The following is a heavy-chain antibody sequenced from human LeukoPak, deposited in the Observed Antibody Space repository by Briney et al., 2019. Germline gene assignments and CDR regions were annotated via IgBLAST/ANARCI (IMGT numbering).Heavy chain of an antibody. CDR3: ASWYYYDSSGYYRDY. V-gene: IGHV3-11*01. D-gene: IGHD3-22*01. J-gene: IGHJ4*02. CDR2: ISSSGSTI. Sequence: PGKSLRLSCAASGFTFSDYYMSWIRQAPGKGLEWVSYISSSGSTIYYADSVKGRFTISRDNAKNSLYLQMNSLRAEDTAVYYCASWYYYDSSGYYRDYWGQGTLVTVSS. CDR1: GFTFSDYY.